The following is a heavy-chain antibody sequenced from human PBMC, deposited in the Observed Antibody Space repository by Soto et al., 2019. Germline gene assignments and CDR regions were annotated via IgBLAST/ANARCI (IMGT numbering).Heavy chain of an antibody. CDR3: AHRQRTVVVGAPFDL. D-gene: IGHD2-15*01. CDR1: GVSLTTSGVG. J-gene: IGHJ4*02. Sequence: QITLRESGPTLVQPTQTLTLTCTLSGVSLTTSGVGVGWIRQPPGKALVWLALIYWDDDKRFSPSLKSRLAITRDTSKNQVVMTMTDMAPVDTAIYYCAHRQRTVVVGAPFDLWGQGSQVTVSS. V-gene: IGHV2-5*02. CDR2: IYWDDDK.